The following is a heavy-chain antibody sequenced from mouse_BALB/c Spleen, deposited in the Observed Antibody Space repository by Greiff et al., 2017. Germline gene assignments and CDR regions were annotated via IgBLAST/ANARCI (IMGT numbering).Heavy chain of an antibody. CDR2: ISCYNGAT. Sequence: LVKPGASVKISCKASGYSFTGYYMHWVKQSHGKSLEWIGYISCYNGATSYNQKFKGKATFTVDTSSSTAYMQFNSLTSEDSAVYYCARTDGYYAMDYWGQGTSVTVSS. CDR1: GYSFTGYY. V-gene: IGHV1S34*01. CDR3: ARTDGYYAMDY. J-gene: IGHJ4*01. D-gene: IGHD2-3*01.